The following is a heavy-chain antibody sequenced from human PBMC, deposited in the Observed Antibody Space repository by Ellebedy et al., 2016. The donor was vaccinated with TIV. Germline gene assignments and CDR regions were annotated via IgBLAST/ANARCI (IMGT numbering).Heavy chain of an antibody. J-gene: IGHJ6*03. CDR2: INKDGSAT. CDR3: ARCCPNCSGGSCYSYYHYNYMDV. V-gene: IGHV3-74*01. D-gene: IGHD2-15*01. CDR1: GFTFSDYW. Sequence: GESLKISXAASGFTFSDYWMYWVRQGPGKGLMWVARINKDGSATNYADSVRGRFTISRDNAKNTLFLQMNSLRGEDTAQYFCARCCPNCSGGSCYSYYHYNYMDVWGKGTTVIVSS.